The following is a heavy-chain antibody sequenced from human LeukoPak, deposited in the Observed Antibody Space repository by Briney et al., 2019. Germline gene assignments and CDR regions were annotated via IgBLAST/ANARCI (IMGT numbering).Heavy chain of an antibody. CDR1: EFTFSSYS. Sequence: GGSLRLSCAASEFTFSSYSMNWVRQAPGKGLEWVSSISSSSSYIYYADSVKGRFTISRDNAKNTLYLQMNSLRAEDTAVYYCARDFTIFGVVRKTYYYYYGMDVWGQGTTVTVSS. CDR2: ISSSSSYI. CDR3: ARDFTIFGVVRKTYYYYYGMDV. J-gene: IGHJ6*02. V-gene: IGHV3-21*01. D-gene: IGHD3-3*01.